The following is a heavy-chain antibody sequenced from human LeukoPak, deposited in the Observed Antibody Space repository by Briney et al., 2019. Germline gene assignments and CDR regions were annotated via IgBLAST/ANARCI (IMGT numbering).Heavy chain of an antibody. V-gene: IGHV3-13*01. Sequence: GGSLRLSCAASGFTFSTYDMHWVRQATGKGLEWVSNIGTAGATYYPGSVKGRFIISRENAKNSLFLQMNSLRAGDTAVYYCARESKDWYLDLWGRGTLVIVSA. CDR1: GFTFSTYD. CDR2: IGTAGAT. J-gene: IGHJ2*01. CDR3: ARESKDWYLDL. D-gene: IGHD4-11*01.